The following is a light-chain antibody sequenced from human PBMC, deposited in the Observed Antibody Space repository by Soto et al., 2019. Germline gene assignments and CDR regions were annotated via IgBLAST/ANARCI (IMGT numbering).Light chain of an antibody. Sequence: QSALTQPASVSGSPGQSITISCTGTSSDVGAYNSVSWFQQHPGKAPQLIIYEVSNRPSGVSDRFSASKSGNTASLTISGLQPEDETDYYCSSYTSSSTLVFGGGTKLTVL. CDR2: EVS. CDR3: SSYTSSSTLV. J-gene: IGLJ2*01. V-gene: IGLV2-14*01. CDR1: SSDVGAYNS.